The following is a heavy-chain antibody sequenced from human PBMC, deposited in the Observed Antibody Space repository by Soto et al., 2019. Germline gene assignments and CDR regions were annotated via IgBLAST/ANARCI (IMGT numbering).Heavy chain of an antibody. J-gene: IGHJ4*02. Sequence: PSQTLSLTCAISGDSVSSNSAAWNWIRKSPSRGLEWLGRTYYRSKWYNDYAVSVKSRITINPDTSKNQFSLQLNSVTPEDTAVYYCARERGIAVAGTVFDYWGQGTLVTVSS. CDR1: GDSVSSNSAA. V-gene: IGHV6-1*01. CDR2: TYYRSKWYN. CDR3: ARERGIAVAGTVFDY. D-gene: IGHD6-19*01.